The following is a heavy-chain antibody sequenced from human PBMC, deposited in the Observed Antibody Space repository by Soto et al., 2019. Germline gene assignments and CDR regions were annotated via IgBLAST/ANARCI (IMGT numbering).Heavy chain of an antibody. V-gene: IGHV2-5*02. J-gene: IGHJ4*02. CDR3: ARGVPFDY. CDR1: EFSLSTSGVA. Sequence: QITLKESGPTLLKPTETLTLTCTFSEFSLSTSGVAVGWIRQPPGKTLEWLALIYWDDDKRYSPSLKSRLTITKDTYKNQVVLTMTNMDPAATASYYCARGVPFDYWGQGTLVTVSS. CDR2: IYWDDDK. D-gene: IGHD3-10*01.